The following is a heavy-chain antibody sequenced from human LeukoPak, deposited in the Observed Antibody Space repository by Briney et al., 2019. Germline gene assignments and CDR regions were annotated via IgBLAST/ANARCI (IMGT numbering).Heavy chain of an antibody. CDR3: ARQGMNTATFDY. V-gene: IGHV4-61*05. CDR2: IYYSGST. Sequence: PSETLSLTCTVSGGSISSTTYYWGWIRQPPGKDLEWIGCIYYSGSTNYNPSLKSRVTISVDTSKNQFSLKLSSVTAADTAVYYCARQGMNTATFDYWGQGTLVTVSS. D-gene: IGHD4-17*01. CDR1: GGSISSTTYY. J-gene: IGHJ4*02.